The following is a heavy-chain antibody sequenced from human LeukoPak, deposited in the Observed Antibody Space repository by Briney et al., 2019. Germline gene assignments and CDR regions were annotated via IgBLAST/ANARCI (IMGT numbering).Heavy chain of an antibody. CDR1: GGSVSSGSYY. Sequence: SETLSLTCTVSGGSVSSGSYYWSWIRQPPGKGLEWIGYIYYSRSTNYNPSLKSRVTISVDTSKNQFSLKLSSVTAADTAVYYCARDRVAAAGSFDYWGQGTLVTVSS. CDR2: IYYSRST. J-gene: IGHJ4*02. CDR3: ARDRVAAAGSFDY. D-gene: IGHD6-13*01. V-gene: IGHV4-61*01.